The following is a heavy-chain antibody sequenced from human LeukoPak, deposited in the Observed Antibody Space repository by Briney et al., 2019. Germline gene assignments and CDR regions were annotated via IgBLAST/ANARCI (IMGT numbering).Heavy chain of an antibody. CDR2: INPSGGGT. V-gene: IGHV1-46*01. CDR3: ATYFDILTGHYADRHLDY. D-gene: IGHD3-9*01. CDR1: GYTFTSYY. J-gene: IGHJ4*02. Sequence: ASVKVSCKASGYTFTSYYIHWVRQAPGQGLEWMGIINPSGGGTNYAQKFQARVTMTRDTSTSTVYMELSSLRSEDTAVYYCATYFDILTGHYADRHLDYWGQGTLVTVSS.